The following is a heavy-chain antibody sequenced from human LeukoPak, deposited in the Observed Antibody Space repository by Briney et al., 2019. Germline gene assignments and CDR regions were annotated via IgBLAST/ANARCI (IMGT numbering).Heavy chain of an antibody. D-gene: IGHD3-3*01. J-gene: IGHJ6*03. CDR1: GYTFTGYY. CDR2: INPNSGGT. CDR3: ARVSGYDFWSGYRPPSNYYYYCMDV. Sequence: ASVKVSCKASGYTFTGYYMHWVRQAPGQGLEWMGWINPNSGGTNYAQKFQGRVTMTRNTSISTAYMELSRLRSDDTAVYYCARVSGYDFWSGYRPPSNYYYYCMDVWGKGTTVTVSS. V-gene: IGHV1-2*02.